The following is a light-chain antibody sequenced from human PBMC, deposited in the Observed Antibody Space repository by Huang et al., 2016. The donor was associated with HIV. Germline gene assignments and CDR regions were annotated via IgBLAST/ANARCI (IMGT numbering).Light chain of an antibody. CDR1: QSVSSN. V-gene: IGKV3-15*01. CDR3: QQYQDWPRT. CDR2: GAS. J-gene: IGKJ1*01. Sequence: EIVMTQSPGTLSLSPGERATLSCRPSQSVSSNLAWYQHKPGQAPRRLIYGASTMATGFPARFSGSGSGTECTLTISSLQSDDFVVYYCQQYQDWPRTFGQGTKVEIK.